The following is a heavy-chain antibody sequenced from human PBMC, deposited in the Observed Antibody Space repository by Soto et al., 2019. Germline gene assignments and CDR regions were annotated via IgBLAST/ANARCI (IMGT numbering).Heavy chain of an antibody. V-gene: IGHV1-24*01. CDR2: FDPEDGET. D-gene: IGHD6-6*01. Sequence: ASVKVSCKVSGYTLTELSMHWVRQAPGKGLEWMGGFDPEDGETIYAQKFQGRVTMTEDTSTDTAYMELGSLRYEDTVVYYCSTGKYSGSSTGSWFDPWGQRTLVTVSS. J-gene: IGHJ5*02. CDR1: GYTLTELS. CDR3: STGKYSGSSTGSWFDP.